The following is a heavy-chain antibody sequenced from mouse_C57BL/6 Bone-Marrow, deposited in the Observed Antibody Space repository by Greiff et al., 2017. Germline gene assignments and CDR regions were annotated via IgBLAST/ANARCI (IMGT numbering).Heavy chain of an antibody. CDR2: ISNGGGST. CDR3: AREGTVYAMDY. J-gene: IGHJ4*01. D-gene: IGHD1-1*01. V-gene: IGHV5-12*01. CDR1: GFTFSDYY. Sequence: EVKLMESGGGLVQPGGSLKLSCAASGFTFSDYYMYWVRQTPEKRLEWVAYISNGGGSTYYPDTVKGRFTISRDNAKNTLYLQMSRLKSEDTAMXYCAREGTVYAMDYWGQGTSVTVSS.